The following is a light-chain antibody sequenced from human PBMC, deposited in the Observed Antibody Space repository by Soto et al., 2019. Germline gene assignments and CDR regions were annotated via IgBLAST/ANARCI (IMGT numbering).Light chain of an antibody. J-gene: IGKJ2*02. Sequence: DIQMTQSPSTLSASVGDRVTITCRASQSISTWLAWYQHKPGKAPKLLIYKASSSEGGVPSRFSGSGSGTEFTLTISSLQPDDFATYYCQQYDTYSRTFGQGTKVETK. CDR1: QSISTW. V-gene: IGKV1-5*03. CDR2: KAS. CDR3: QQYDTYSRT.